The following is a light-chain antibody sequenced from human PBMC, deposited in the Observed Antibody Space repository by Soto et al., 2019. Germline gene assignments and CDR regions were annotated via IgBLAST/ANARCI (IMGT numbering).Light chain of an antibody. V-gene: IGKV3-11*01. Sequence: EIVLTQSPATLSLSPGERATLSCRASQSVHNYLAWYQQKPGQAPRLLIYHPDKSATGVPARFSGGGSGTDFTLTITSLEHEDFAVYYCQQCTNWPLLTFGGGTKVDIK. CDR1: QSVHNY. CDR2: HPD. J-gene: IGKJ4*01. CDR3: QQCTNWPLLT.